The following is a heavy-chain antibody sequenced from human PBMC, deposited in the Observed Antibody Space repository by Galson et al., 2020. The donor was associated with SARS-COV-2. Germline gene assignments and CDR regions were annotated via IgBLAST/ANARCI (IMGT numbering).Heavy chain of an antibody. J-gene: IGHJ4*02. CDR2: ISSDGSYK. CDR3: AKGQVEDYWGGYHDEPADY. Sequence: TGGSLRLSCAASGFTFSTYGMSWVRQAPGKGLDWVAVISSDGSYKYYVDSVKGRFTISRDNSKNTLYLQMNSLRIEDTAVYYCAKGQVEDYWGGYHDEPADYWGQGTLVTVSS. D-gene: IGHD3-3*01. CDR1: GFTFSTYG. V-gene: IGHV3-30*18.